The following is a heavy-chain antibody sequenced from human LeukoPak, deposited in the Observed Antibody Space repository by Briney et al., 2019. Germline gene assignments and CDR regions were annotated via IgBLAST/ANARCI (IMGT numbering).Heavy chain of an antibody. CDR2: IIPSFGTA. D-gene: IGHD3-10*01. CDR3: ARLNYYGSGSYFGYHDAFDI. V-gene: IGHV1-69*13. Sequence: AAVKVSCKASGGTFSSYAISWVRQAPGQGLEWMGGIIPSFGTANYAQKFQGRVTITADESTSTAYMELSSLRSEDTAVYYCARLNYYGSGSYFGYHDAFDIWGQGTMVTVSS. J-gene: IGHJ3*02. CDR1: GGTFSSYA.